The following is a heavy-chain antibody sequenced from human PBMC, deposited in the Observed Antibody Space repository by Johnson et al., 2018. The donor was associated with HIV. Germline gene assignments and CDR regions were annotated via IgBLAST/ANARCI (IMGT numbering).Heavy chain of an antibody. D-gene: IGHD1-26*01. CDR2: IKQDGSEK. CDR3: ARDRDLIMGAPYALDV. CDR1: GFTFSSYW. J-gene: IGHJ3*01. V-gene: IGHV3-7*05. Sequence: VQLVESGGGLVQPGGSLRLSCAASGFTFSSYWMSWVRQAPGKGLEWVANIKQDGSEKFYVDSVKGRFTISRDNPKNSLYLHMNTLRAEDTAVYYCARDRDLIMGAPYALDVWCQGAVVTVSS.